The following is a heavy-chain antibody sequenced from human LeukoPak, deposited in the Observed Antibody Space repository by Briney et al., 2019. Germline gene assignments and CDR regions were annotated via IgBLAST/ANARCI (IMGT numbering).Heavy chain of an antibody. V-gene: IGHV3-30-3*01. CDR3: ARDRTRIAVPFDY. CDR1: GFTFSSYA. D-gene: IGHD6-19*01. CDR2: ISYDGSNK. Sequence: SLRLSCAASGFTFSSYAMHWVRQAPGKGLEWVAVISYDGSNKYYADSVKGRFTISRDNSKNTLYLQMNSLRAEDTAVYYCARDRTRIAVPFDYWGQGTLVTVSS. J-gene: IGHJ4*02.